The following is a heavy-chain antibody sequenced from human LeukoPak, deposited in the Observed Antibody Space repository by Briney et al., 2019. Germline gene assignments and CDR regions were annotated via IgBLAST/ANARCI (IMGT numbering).Heavy chain of an antibody. D-gene: IGHD5-12*01. CDR2: ISAYSGNT. V-gene: IGHV1-18*01. CDR3: ARDEGGYDFHY. CDR1: GYTFTSYG. J-gene: IGHJ4*02. Sequence: GASVKVSCKASGYTFTSYGISWVRQAPGQGLEWMGWISAYSGNTNYAQKLQGRVTITRDTSASTAYMELSSLRSEDTAVYYCARDEGGYDFHYWGQGTLVTVSS.